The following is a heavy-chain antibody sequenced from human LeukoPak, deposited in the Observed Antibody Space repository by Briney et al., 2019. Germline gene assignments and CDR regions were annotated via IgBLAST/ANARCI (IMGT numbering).Heavy chain of an antibody. CDR3: ARHYRDYYDSSGYYHAAFDI. D-gene: IGHD3-22*01. Sequence: SETLSLTCTVSGGSISSYYWSWIRQPAGKGLEWIGYIYYSGSTNYTPSLKSRVTISVDTSKNQFSLKLSSVTAADTAVYYCARHYRDYYDSSGYYHAAFDIWGLGTMVTVSS. V-gene: IGHV4-59*08. J-gene: IGHJ3*02. CDR1: GGSISSYY. CDR2: IYYSGST.